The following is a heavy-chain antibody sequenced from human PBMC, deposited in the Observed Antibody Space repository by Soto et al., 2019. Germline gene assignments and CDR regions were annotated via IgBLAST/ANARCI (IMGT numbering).Heavy chain of an antibody. CDR1: GGTFSSYA. J-gene: IGHJ4*02. Sequence: QVQLVQSGAEVKKPGSSVKVSCKASGGTFSSYAISWVRQAPGQGLEWMGGIIPIFGTANYAQKFQGRVTITADESTRTAYMELSSLRAEDTAVYYCASLGYCISTSCYPHDYWGQGTLVTVSS. V-gene: IGHV1-69*12. CDR2: IIPIFGTA. D-gene: IGHD2-2*01. CDR3: ASLGYCISTSCYPHDY.